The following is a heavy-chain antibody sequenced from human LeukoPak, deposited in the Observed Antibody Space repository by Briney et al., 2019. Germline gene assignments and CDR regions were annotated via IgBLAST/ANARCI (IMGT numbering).Heavy chain of an antibody. Sequence: ASVKVSCKASGYTFTGYYMHWVRQAPGQGLEWMGWINPNSGGTNYAQKLQGRVTMTTDTSTSTAYMELRSLRSDDTAMYYCARRGYYDSSGYYSGAFDIWGQGTMVTVSS. D-gene: IGHD3-22*01. CDR3: ARRGYYDSSGYYSGAFDI. CDR2: INPNSGGT. V-gene: IGHV1-2*02. CDR1: GYTFTGYY. J-gene: IGHJ3*02.